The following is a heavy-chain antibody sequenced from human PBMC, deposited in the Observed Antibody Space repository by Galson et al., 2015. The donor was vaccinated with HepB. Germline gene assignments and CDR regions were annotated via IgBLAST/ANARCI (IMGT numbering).Heavy chain of an antibody. V-gene: IGHV3-30*18. D-gene: IGHD4-17*01. CDR2: ISYDGSNK. Sequence: SLRLSCAASGFTFSSYGMHWVRQAPGKGLEWVAVISYDGSNKYYADSVKGRFTISRDNSKNTLYLQMNSLRAEDTAVYYCAKPGYGDYWYGFDYWGQGTLVTVSS. CDR3: AKPGYGDYWYGFDY. J-gene: IGHJ4*02. CDR1: GFTFSSYG.